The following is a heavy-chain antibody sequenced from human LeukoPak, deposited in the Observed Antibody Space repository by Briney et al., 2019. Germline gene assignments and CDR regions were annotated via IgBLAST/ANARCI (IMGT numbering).Heavy chain of an antibody. CDR1: GGSISSYY. V-gene: IGHV4-4*07. CDR3: ARASMVRGSRSASNWFDP. D-gene: IGHD3-10*01. Sequence: SETLSLTCTVSGGSISSYYWSWIRQPAGKGLEWIGRIYTSGSTNYNPSLKSRVTMSVDTSKNQFSLKLSSVTAADTAVYYCARASMVRGSRSASNWFDPWGQGTLVTAPS. CDR2: IYTSGST. J-gene: IGHJ5*02.